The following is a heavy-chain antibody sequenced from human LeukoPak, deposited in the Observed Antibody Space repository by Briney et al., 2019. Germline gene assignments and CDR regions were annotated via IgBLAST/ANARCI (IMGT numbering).Heavy chain of an antibody. CDR2: ITTNSTYI. Sequence: GGSLRRSCAASGFTFSSYSMSWVRQAPGKGLEWVSSITTNSTYISYADSVKGRFTISRDNAKNSLYLQMNSLRAEDTAVYYCARGKYSSGWFDYWGQGTLVTVSS. CDR1: GFTFSSYS. J-gene: IGHJ4*02. CDR3: ARGKYSSGWFDY. D-gene: IGHD6-19*01. V-gene: IGHV3-21*01.